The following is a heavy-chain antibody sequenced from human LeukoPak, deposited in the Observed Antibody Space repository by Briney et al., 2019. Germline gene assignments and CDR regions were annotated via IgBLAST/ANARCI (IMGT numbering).Heavy chain of an antibody. D-gene: IGHD3-22*01. CDR3: ARDTRMDSRYYFDY. J-gene: IGHJ4*02. V-gene: IGHV6-1*01. Sequence: SQTLSLTCAISGYSVSSNSAAWNWIRQSPSRGLEWLGRTCYRAKWYNDYAVSVKSRITTNPDTSKNQFSLQLNSVTPEDTAVYYCARDTRMDSRYYFDYGGQGTLVTVSS. CDR2: TCYRAKWYN. CDR1: GYSVSSNSAA.